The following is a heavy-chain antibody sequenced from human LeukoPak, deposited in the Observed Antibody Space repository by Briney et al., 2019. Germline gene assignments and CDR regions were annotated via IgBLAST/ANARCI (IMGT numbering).Heavy chain of an antibody. D-gene: IGHD6-19*01. V-gene: IGHV1-2*02. Sequence: ASVKVSCKASGYTFTGYYIHWVRQPTGQGLERMGWIKPNSGGTTYAQQFQGRVTMTWDTSIRTVYMELGRLRPDDTAVYYWARGRYSSGWYWFDPWGQGTLVTVSS. CDR2: IKPNSGGT. CDR3: ARGRYSSGWYWFDP. J-gene: IGHJ5*02. CDR1: GYTFTGYY.